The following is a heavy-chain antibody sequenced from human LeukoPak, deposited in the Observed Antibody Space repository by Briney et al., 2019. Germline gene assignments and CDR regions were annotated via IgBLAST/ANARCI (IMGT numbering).Heavy chain of an antibody. CDR1: GFTFSSYA. D-gene: IGHD3-22*01. V-gene: IGHV3-23*01. J-gene: IGHJ4*02. CDR2: ISGSGGST. CDR3: ARRPGKYYVSSDYYFDY. Sequence: GGSLRLSCAASGFTFSSYAMSWVRQAPGKGLEWVSAISGSGGSTYYADSVKGRFTISRDNSKNTLYLQMNSLRAEDTAVYYCARRPGKYYVSSDYYFDYWGQGTLVTVSS.